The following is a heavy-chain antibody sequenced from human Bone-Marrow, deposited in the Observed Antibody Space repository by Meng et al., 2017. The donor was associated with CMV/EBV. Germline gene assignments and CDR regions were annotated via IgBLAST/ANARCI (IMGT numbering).Heavy chain of an antibody. J-gene: IGHJ4*02. CDR3: ARDHLPVYYDTSAQHTGFDY. CDR1: GYTFTGYY. Sequence: ASVKVSCKASGYTFTGYYMHWVRQAPGQGLEWMGWINPNSGGTNYAQKFQGRVTMTRDTSTSTVYMELSSLRSEDTAVYYCARDHLPVYYDTSAQHTGFDYWGQGNLVTVSS. CDR2: INPNSGGT. V-gene: IGHV1-2*02. D-gene: IGHD3-22*01.